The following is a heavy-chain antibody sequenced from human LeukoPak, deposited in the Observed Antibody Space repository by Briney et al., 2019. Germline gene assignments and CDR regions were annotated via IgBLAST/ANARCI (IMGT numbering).Heavy chain of an antibody. J-gene: IGHJ4*02. V-gene: IGHV3-30*04. CDR1: GFTFSSYA. Sequence: GGSLRLSCAASGFTFSSYAMHWVRQAPGKGLEWVAVISYDGSNKYYADSVKGRFTISRDNSKNTLYLQMNSLRAEDTAVYYCAREGAQWLVPPYFDYWGQGTLVTVSS. CDR3: AREGAQWLVPPYFDY. D-gene: IGHD6-19*01. CDR2: ISYDGSNK.